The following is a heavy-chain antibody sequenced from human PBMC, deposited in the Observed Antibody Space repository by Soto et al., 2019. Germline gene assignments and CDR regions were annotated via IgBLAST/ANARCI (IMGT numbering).Heavy chain of an antibody. D-gene: IGHD2-15*01. CDR2: IYYSGST. CDR1: GGSISSGDYY. V-gene: IGHV4-30-4*01. J-gene: IGHJ4*02. Sequence: TLSLTCTVSGGSISSGDYYWSWIRQPPGKGLEWIGYIYYSGSTYYNPSLKSRVTISVDTSKNQFSLKLSSVTAADTAVYYCARDALYCSRGSCYSNYFDYWGQGTLVTVSS. CDR3: ARDALYCSRGSCYSNYFDY.